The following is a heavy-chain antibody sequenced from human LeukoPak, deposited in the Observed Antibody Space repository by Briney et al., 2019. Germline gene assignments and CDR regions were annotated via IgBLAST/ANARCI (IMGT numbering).Heavy chain of an antibody. CDR1: GFTFNTYS. J-gene: IGHJ4*01. V-gene: IGHV3-21*01. CDR3: ARDDRDISSYRFDY. CDR2: ISSNSRDM. D-gene: IGHD6-6*01. Sequence: GGSLRLSCAASGFTFNTYSMNWVRQAPGKGLEWVSSISSNSRDMYYADSVKGRFTISRDNAKNSLHLQMNSLRAEDTAVYYCARDDRDISSYRFDYWGHGILVTVSS.